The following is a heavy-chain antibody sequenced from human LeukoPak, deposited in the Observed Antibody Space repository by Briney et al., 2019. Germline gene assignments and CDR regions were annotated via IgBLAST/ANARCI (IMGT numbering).Heavy chain of an antibody. J-gene: IGHJ5*02. CDR2: IHDSGST. Sequence: SETLSLTCTVSGGSISSGDYHWNWIRQPPRKGLEWIGFIHDSGSTLYNPSLKSRIIISRDVSRNQFSLQLTSVTAADTAVYYCARGFGSGNYYYGWFDPWGQGALVTVSS. D-gene: IGHD3-10*01. CDR3: ARGFGSGNYYYGWFDP. CDR1: GGSISSGDYH. V-gene: IGHV4-30-4*01.